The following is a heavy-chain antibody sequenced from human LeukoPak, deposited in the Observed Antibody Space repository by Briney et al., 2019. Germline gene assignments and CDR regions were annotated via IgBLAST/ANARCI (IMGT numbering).Heavy chain of an antibody. V-gene: IGHV4-59*01. CDR2: IYYSGST. Sequence: PSETLSLTCTISGGSIGSYYWTWIRQPPGKGLEWIGYIYYSGSTNYNPSLKSRVTISVDTSKNQFSLKLSSVTAADTAVYYCARGRARDGSYPWLDSWGQGTLVTVSS. J-gene: IGHJ5*01. D-gene: IGHD3-10*01. CDR3: ARGRARDGSYPWLDS. CDR1: GGSIGSYY.